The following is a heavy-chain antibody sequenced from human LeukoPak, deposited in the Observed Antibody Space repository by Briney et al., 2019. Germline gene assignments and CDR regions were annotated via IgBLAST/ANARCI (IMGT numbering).Heavy chain of an antibody. D-gene: IGHD6-13*01. Sequence: GGSLRLSCAASGFTFSSYAMSWVRQAPGKGLEWVSAISGSGDSTYYGDSVKGRFTISRDNSKNTLYLQMNSLRAEDTAVYYCAKTRPLDSSSWSHGDYWGQGTLVIVSS. J-gene: IGHJ4*02. CDR3: AKTRPLDSSSWSHGDY. CDR2: ISGSGDST. V-gene: IGHV3-23*01. CDR1: GFTFSSYA.